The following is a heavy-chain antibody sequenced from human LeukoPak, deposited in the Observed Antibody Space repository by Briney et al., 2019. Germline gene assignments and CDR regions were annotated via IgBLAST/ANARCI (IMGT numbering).Heavy chain of an antibody. J-gene: IGHJ4*02. CDR3: ARVRDNLRNQPFDS. V-gene: IGHV4-59*01. CDR1: GGSINSYY. Sequence: KPSETLSLTCTVSGGSINSYYWSWIRQPPGRGLEWIGCIYYTGSTKYNPSLKGRVTILVDTSKNHFSLKLRSVTAADTAVYYCARVRDNLRNQPFDSWGQGTLVTVSS. CDR2: IYYTGST. D-gene: IGHD1-14*01.